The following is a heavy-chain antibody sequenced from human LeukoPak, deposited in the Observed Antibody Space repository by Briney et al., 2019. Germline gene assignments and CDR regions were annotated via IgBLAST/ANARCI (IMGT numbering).Heavy chain of an antibody. V-gene: IGHV3-66*02. Sequence: GGSLRLSCAASGFTVSSNYMSWVRQAPGKGLEWVSVIYSGGSTYYSDSVKGRFTISRDNSKNTLYLQMNSLRAEDTAVYYCARDFSSGWYFDYWGQGTLVTVSS. J-gene: IGHJ4*02. CDR2: IYSGGST. CDR3: ARDFSSGWYFDY. CDR1: GFTVSSNY. D-gene: IGHD6-19*01.